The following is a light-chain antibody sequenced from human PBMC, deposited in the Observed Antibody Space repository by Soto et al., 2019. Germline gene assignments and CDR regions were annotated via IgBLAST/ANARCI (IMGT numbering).Light chain of an antibody. CDR3: QQYHSYPTT. CDR1: QNINKW. V-gene: IGKV1-5*03. Sequence: DIQMTQSPSTLSASVGDRVSITCRASQNINKWLAWYQQKPGKAPKLLIFEASSLESGVPSRFRGSGYETDFTLTISSLQPEDFATYHCQQYHSYPTTFGQGTKVDI. J-gene: IGKJ1*01. CDR2: EAS.